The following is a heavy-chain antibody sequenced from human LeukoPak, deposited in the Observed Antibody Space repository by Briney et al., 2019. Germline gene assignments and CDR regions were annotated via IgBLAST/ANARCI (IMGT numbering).Heavy chain of an antibody. D-gene: IGHD2/OR15-2a*01. CDR3: VKEIAFYDY. J-gene: IGHJ4*02. Sequence: GGSLRLSCSASGFTFSNYPMHWLRQAPGKGLEYVSAISSKGKTTYYADSVRGRFTISRDNSRNTLYLQMSSLRVEDTAVYYCVKEIAFYDYWGQGTLVTVSS. CDR1: GFTFSNYP. CDR2: ISSKGKTT. V-gene: IGHV3-64D*06.